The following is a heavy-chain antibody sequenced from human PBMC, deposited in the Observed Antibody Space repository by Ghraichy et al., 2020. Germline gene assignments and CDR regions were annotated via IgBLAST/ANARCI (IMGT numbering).Heavy chain of an antibody. CDR2: IYYSGST. D-gene: IGHD3-10*01. J-gene: IGHJ4*02. Sequence: SETLSLTCTVSGGSISGYYWSWIRQPPGEGLEWIGYIYYSGSTNSNPSLKSRVTISVDTSKNQFSLNLSSVTAADTAVYYCARHYYGSGNYHYYFDYWGQGTLVTVSS. V-gene: IGHV4-59*08. CDR3: ARHYYGSGNYHYYFDY. CDR1: GGSISGYY.